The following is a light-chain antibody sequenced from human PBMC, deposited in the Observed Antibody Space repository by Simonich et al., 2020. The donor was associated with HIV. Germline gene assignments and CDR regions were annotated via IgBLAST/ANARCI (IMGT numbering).Light chain of an antibody. CDR2: NND. CDR1: SSNIGSNT. CDR3: AAWDDSLSGGV. J-gene: IGLJ2*01. Sequence: QSVLTQPSSASATPGQRVTISCSGSSSNIGSNTVNWYQQLPGTAPKLLIYNNDQRPSGVPDRFSGSKSGTSASLAISGLRSEDEADYYCAAWDDSLSGGVFGGGTKLTVL. V-gene: IGLV1-44*01.